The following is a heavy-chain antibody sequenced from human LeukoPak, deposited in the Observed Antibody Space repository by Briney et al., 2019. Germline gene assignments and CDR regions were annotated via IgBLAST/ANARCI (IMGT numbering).Heavy chain of an antibody. CDR1: GFTFSDYY. CDR2: ISSSGSTI. CDR3: ASPVIAVAGSNYYGMDV. Sequence: GGSLRLSCAASGFTFSDYYMSWIRQAPGKGLELVSYISSSGSTIYYADSVKGRFTISRDNAKNSLYLQMNSLRAEDTAVYYCASPVIAVAGSNYYGMDVWGQGTTVTVSS. V-gene: IGHV3-11*01. J-gene: IGHJ6*02. D-gene: IGHD6-19*01.